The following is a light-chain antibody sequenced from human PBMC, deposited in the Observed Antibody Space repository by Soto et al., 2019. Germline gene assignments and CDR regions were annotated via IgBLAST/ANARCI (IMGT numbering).Light chain of an antibody. CDR1: QSVNNNY. J-gene: IGKJ1*01. V-gene: IGKV3-20*01. Sequence: EKVMTQSPDTLSLSPGERATLSCRASQSVNNNYLAWYQQRPGQAPRLLIYGASNRATGIPDRFSGSGSGTDFTLTISRLEPEDFAVYYCQQYGSSGTFGQGTKVDIK. CDR2: GAS. CDR3: QQYGSSGT.